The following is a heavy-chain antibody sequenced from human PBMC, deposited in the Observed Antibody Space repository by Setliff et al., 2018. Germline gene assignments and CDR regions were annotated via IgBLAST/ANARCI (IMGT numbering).Heavy chain of an antibody. CDR2: INTYTGNP. Sequence: ASVKVSCKASGYSLSNYVMNWVRRAPGQGLEWMGWINTYTGNPTYAQGFTGRFVFSLDTSVSTAYLQISSLKAEDTAVYYCARGSVTIFGVVLSNWFDPWGQGTLVTVSS. CDR1: GYSLSNYV. V-gene: IGHV7-4-1*02. J-gene: IGHJ5*02. CDR3: ARGSVTIFGVVLSNWFDP. D-gene: IGHD3-3*01.